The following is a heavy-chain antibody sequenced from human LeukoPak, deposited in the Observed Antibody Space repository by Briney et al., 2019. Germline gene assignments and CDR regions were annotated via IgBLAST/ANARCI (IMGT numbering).Heavy chain of an antibody. J-gene: IGHJ3*02. CDR2: INPNSGGT. CDR1: GYTFTGYY. V-gene: IGHV1-2*02. Sequence: ASVKVSCKASGYTFTGYYMHWVRQAPGQGLEWMGWINPNSGGTNYAQKFQGRVTMTRDTSISTAYMELSRLRSDDTAVYYCARGQANWNDGGDAFDIWGQGTMVTVSS. CDR3: ARGQANWNDGGDAFDI. D-gene: IGHD1-1*01.